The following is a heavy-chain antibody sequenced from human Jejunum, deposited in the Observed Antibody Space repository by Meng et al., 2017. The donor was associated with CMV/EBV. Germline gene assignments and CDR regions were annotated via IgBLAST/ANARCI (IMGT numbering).Heavy chain of an antibody. V-gene: IGHV4-4*02. CDR1: GGYISRSNW. Sequence: SGGYISRSNWWTWVRQPPGKGLGWMGEVYYSGNTNYNPSLKSRVTISIDKSKNQFSLKLSSVIAADTAVYYCARGTRSSGWGNWLDPWGHGTLVTVSS. CDR3: ARGTRSSGWGNWLDP. J-gene: IGHJ5*02. CDR2: VYYSGNT. D-gene: IGHD6-25*01.